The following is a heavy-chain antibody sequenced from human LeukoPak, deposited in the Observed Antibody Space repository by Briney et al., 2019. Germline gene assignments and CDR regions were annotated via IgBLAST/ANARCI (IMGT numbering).Heavy chain of an antibody. CDR1: GFTFSSYA. Sequence: PGGSLRLSCAASGFTFSSYAMSWVRQAPGKGLEWVSAISGSGGSTYYADSVKGRFTISRDNSKNTLYLQMNSLRAEDTAVDYCEKDQAAMVVNYFNYWGQEPRVPVS. CDR3: EKDQAAMVVNYFNY. CDR2: ISGSGGST. V-gene: IGHV3-23*01. J-gene: IGHJ4*02. D-gene: IGHD5-18*01.